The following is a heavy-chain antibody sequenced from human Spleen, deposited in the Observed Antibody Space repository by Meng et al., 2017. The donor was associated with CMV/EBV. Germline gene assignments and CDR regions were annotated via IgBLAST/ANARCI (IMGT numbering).Heavy chain of an antibody. V-gene: IGHV6-1*01. Sequence: QVQLQQSGPGLVKPSQTLSLTCAISGDRVSSNSAAWNWIRQSPSRGLEWLGRTYYRSKWYNDYAVSVKSRMTINPDTSKNQFSLQLNSVTPEDTAVYYCARGRYCTSSSCYNWFDPRGPGTMVTVSS. J-gene: IGHJ5*02. CDR3: ARGRYCTSSSCYNWFDP. CDR2: TYYRSKWYN. CDR1: GDRVSSNSAA. D-gene: IGHD2-2*01.